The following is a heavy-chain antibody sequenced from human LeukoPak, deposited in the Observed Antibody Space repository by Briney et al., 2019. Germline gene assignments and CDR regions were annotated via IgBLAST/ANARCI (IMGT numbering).Heavy chain of an antibody. CDR3: AREELGSSLGFDP. CDR1: GFTFSSYT. J-gene: IGHJ5*02. Sequence: GRSLRLSCAASGFTFSSYTIHWVRQPPGKGLEWVAVISLDGSNKYYADSVKGRFTISRDNSKNTLYLQMNSLRAEDTAVYYCAREELGSSLGFDPWGQGTLVTVSS. CDR2: ISLDGSNK. D-gene: IGHD3-16*01. V-gene: IGHV3-30-3*01.